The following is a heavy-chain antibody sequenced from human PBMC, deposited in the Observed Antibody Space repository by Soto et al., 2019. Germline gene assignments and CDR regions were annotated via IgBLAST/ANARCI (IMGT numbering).Heavy chain of an antibody. CDR1: GGTFSSYA. CDR2: IIPIFGTA. CDR3: ASTTREWLPPARDYYYGMDV. D-gene: IGHD3-3*01. J-gene: IGHJ6*02. Sequence: QVQLVQSGAEVKKPGSSVKVSCKASGGTFSSYAISWVRQAPGQGLEWMGGIIPIFGTANYAQKFQGRVTITEDKSTSTAYMELSSLRSEDTAVYYCASTTREWLPPARDYYYGMDVWGQVTTVTVSS. V-gene: IGHV1-69*06.